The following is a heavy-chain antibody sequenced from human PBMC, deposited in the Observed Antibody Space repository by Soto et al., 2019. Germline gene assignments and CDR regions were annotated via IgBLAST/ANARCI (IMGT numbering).Heavy chain of an antibody. CDR3: IYRRAAYDYHGLDV. Sequence: SGPTLVNPTETLTLTCTFSGFSLRTTGVGVGWIRQPPGQSLEWIVVLYFNGDRRYNPSLRNRLTITKDTSTNQVVLTMTNMDPVDTATYYCIYRRAAYDYHGLDVWGQGTTVTVSS. J-gene: IGHJ6*02. CDR1: GFSLRTTGVG. CDR2: LYFNGDR. D-gene: IGHD6-13*01. V-gene: IGHV2-5*01.